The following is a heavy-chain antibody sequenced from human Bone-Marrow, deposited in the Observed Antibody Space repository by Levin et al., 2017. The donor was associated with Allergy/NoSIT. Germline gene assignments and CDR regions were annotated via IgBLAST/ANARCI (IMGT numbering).Heavy chain of an antibody. CDR3: ARIGYGLY. CDR2: ILADGSAT. J-gene: IGHJ4*02. D-gene: IGHD5-18*01. CDR1: GFTFSYYK. Sequence: LSLTCAASGFTFSYYKMYWVRQAPGKGLVWVSRILADGSATTYADSVKGRFTISRDNAKNTLYLQMNSLRAEDTAVYYCARIGYGLYWGQGTLVTVSS. V-gene: IGHV3-74*01.